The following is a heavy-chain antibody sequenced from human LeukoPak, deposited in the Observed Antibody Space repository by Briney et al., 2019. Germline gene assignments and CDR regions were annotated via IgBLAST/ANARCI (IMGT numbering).Heavy chain of an antibody. CDR3: ARAVSGRFDY. Sequence: SETLSLTCTVSGGSISSGGYYWSWIRQHPGKGLEWIGYIYYSGSTNYNPSLNSRVTISVDTSKNQFSLGLSSVTAADTAIYYCARAVSGRFDYWGQGTLVTVSS. V-gene: IGHV4-31*03. D-gene: IGHD6-19*01. J-gene: IGHJ4*02. CDR2: IYYSGST. CDR1: GGSISSGGYY.